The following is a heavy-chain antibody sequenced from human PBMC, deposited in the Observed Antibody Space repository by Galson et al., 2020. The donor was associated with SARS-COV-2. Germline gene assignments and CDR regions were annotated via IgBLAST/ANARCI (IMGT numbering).Heavy chain of an antibody. CDR2: ISSSSSTI. D-gene: IGHD3-3*01. J-gene: IGHJ6*02. V-gene: IGHV3-48*01. CDR1: GFTFSSYS. CDR3: ARGWSGYRPHYYGMDV. Sequence: GGSLRLSCAASGFTFSSYSMNWVRQAPGKGLEWVSYISSSSSTIYYADSVKGRFTISRDNAKNSLYLQMNSLRAEDTAVYYCARGWSGYRPHYYGMDVWGQGTTVTVSS.